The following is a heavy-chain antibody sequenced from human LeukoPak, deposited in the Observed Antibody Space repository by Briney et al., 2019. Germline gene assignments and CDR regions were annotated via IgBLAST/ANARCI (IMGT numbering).Heavy chain of an antibody. Sequence: GGSLRLSCAASGFTFSSYAMSWVRQAPGKGLEWVSAISGSGGSTYYADSVKGRFTISRDNSKNTLYLQMNSLRVEDTAVYYCAKDLSEKIAADWFDPWDQGTLVTVSS. J-gene: IGHJ5*02. CDR1: GFTFSSYA. CDR2: ISGSGGST. D-gene: IGHD6-13*01. CDR3: AKDLSEKIAADWFDP. V-gene: IGHV3-23*01.